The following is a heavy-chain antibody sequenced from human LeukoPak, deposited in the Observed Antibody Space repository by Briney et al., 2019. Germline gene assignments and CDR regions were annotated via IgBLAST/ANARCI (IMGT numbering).Heavy chain of an antibody. Sequence: SGTLSLTCAVSGGSISSSNWWSWVRQPPGKGLEWIGEIYHSGSTNYNPSLKSRVTISVDKSKNQFSLKLSSVTAADTAVYYCARERTLFPGDSSGYFDYWGQGTLVTVSS. CDR3: ARERTLFPGDSSGYFDY. D-gene: IGHD3-22*01. CDR1: GGSISSSNW. CDR2: IYHSGST. V-gene: IGHV4-4*02. J-gene: IGHJ4*02.